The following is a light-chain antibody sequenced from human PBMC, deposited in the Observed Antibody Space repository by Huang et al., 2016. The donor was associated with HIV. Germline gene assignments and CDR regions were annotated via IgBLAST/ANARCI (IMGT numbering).Light chain of an antibody. Sequence: DIQMTQSPSTLSASIGDRVTITCRTSQTIRKLLAWYQQKPGKAPKLLISGASTLQSGVPARFSGSGSGTEFTLTINSLQPDASATYFCQQYDTYPWTFGQGTKVEIK. CDR3: QQYDTYPWT. J-gene: IGKJ1*01. V-gene: IGKV1-5*01. CDR1: QTIRKL. CDR2: GAS.